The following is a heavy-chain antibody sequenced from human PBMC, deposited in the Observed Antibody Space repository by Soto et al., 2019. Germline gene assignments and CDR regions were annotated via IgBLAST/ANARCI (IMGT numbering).Heavy chain of an antibody. CDR2: IDESGDS. CDR1: GGPIRSSSHY. Sequence: SETLSLTGTVSGGPIRSSSHYWGWIRQSPGTGLEWIGSIDESGDSYYNPSLKSRVTISVDTSKNQFSLKLISVTGADSAIYYCAREGGYVDYWGQGTLVTVSS. D-gene: IGHD1-1*01. CDR3: AREGGYVDY. J-gene: IGHJ4*02. V-gene: IGHV4-39*02.